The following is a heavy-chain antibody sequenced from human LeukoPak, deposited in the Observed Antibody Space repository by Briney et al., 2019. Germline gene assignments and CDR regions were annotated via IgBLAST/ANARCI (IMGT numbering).Heavy chain of an antibody. Sequence: GGSLRLSCAASGFTFSDYYMSWIRQAPGKGLEWVSSISGGGGDTHYAESVKGRFTISRDNSKNTLSLQMNSLRAEDTAVYYCAKGQGSTTGRFEYWGQGTLVTVSS. CDR1: GFTFSDYY. J-gene: IGHJ4*02. V-gene: IGHV3-23*01. CDR2: ISGGGGDT. CDR3: AKGQGSTTGRFEY. D-gene: IGHD1-1*01.